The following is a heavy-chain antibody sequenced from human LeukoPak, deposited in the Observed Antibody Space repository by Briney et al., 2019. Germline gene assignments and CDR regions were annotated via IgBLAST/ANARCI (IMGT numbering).Heavy chain of an antibody. V-gene: IGHV4-34*01. Sequence: SETLSLTCAVSGGSFSGYYWSWIRQPPGKGLEWIGEINHSGSTNYNPSLKSRVTISVDTSKNQFSLKLTAVTAADTAVYYCARGSGYGCYGPGYYFDYWGQGTLVTVSS. CDR1: GGSFSGYY. D-gene: IGHD5-12*01. CDR2: INHSGST. J-gene: IGHJ4*02. CDR3: ARGSGYGCYGPGYYFDY.